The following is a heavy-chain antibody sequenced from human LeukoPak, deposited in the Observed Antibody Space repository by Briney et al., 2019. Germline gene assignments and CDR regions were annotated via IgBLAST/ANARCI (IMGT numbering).Heavy chain of an antibody. Sequence: ASVKVSCKASGYTFTGYYMHWVRQAPGQGLEWMGWINSNSGGTNYAQKFQGRVTMTRDTSISTAYMELSRLRSDDTAVYYCARVPSRALGVFDYWGQGTLVTVSS. J-gene: IGHJ4*02. V-gene: IGHV1-2*02. CDR1: GYTFTGYY. CDR2: INSNSGGT. CDR3: ARVPSRALGVFDY. D-gene: IGHD6-13*01.